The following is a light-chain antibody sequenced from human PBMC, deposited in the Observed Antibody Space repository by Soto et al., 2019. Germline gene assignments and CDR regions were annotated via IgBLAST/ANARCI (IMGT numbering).Light chain of an antibody. J-gene: IGKJ5*01. V-gene: IGKV3-15*01. CDR1: ESVSRN. CDR3: QQYNSWPTIT. Sequence: EVVMTQSPATLSVSPGERSTLSCRASESVSRNLAWYQQKPGQAPRLLIYDASTRANGIPDRFSGGGSGTELTLTLSSLQSEDFLVYYGQQYNSWPTITFGPGTRLEIK. CDR2: DAS.